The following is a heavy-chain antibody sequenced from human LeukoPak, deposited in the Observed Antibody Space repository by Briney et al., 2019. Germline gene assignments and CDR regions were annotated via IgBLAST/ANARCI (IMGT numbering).Heavy chain of an antibody. CDR1: GFTVSSNY. J-gene: IGHJ4*02. CDR2: ISYDGNNK. CDR3: AKDKSSSGSYGGDY. D-gene: IGHD1-26*01. Sequence: PGGSLRLSCAASGFTVSSNYMSWVRQAPGKGLEWVALISYDGNNKYYADSVKGRFTISRDNSKNTLYLQMNSLRAEDTAVYYCAKDKSSSGSYGGDYWGQGTLVTVSS. V-gene: IGHV3-30*18.